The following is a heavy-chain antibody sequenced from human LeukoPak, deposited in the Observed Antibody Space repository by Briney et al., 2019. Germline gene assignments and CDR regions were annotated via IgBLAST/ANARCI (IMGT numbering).Heavy chain of an antibody. CDR1: GGSICSYY. Sequence: SETLSLTCTVSGGSICSYYWSWIRQPAGKGLEWIGRIYTSGSTNYNPSLKSRVTMSVDTSKNQFSLKLSSVTAADTAVYYCARGLGAARPFWFDPWGQGTLVTVSS. D-gene: IGHD6-6*01. CDR3: ARGLGAARPFWFDP. V-gene: IGHV4-4*07. CDR2: IYTSGST. J-gene: IGHJ5*02.